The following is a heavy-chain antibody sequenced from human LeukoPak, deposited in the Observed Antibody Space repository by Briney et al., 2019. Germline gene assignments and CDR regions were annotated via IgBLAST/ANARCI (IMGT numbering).Heavy chain of an antibody. CDR1: GFTFSSYW. Sequence: GGSLRLSCAASGFTFSSYWMHWVRQAPGKGLVWVSRINSDGSGTTYADSVKGRFTISRDNAKNTLYLQMNSLRAEDTAVYYCARTAYDSTAYYDYWGQGILVTVSS. CDR2: INSDGSGT. CDR3: ARTAYDSTAYYDY. V-gene: IGHV3-74*01. D-gene: IGHD3-22*01. J-gene: IGHJ4*02.